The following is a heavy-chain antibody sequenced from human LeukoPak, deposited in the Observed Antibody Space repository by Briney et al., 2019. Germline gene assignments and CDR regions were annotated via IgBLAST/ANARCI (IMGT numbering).Heavy chain of an antibody. D-gene: IGHD5-12*01. Sequence: GGSLRLSCAASGFTFSSYEMNWVRQAPGKGLEWVANIKEDGGEKYYVDSVKGRFTISRDNTKNSLYLQMNSLRVEDTAVYYCARTTEGGYSGYFYYYYMDVWGKGTTVTISS. CDR3: ARTTEGGYSGYFYYYYMDV. J-gene: IGHJ6*03. CDR2: IKEDGGEK. CDR1: GFTFSSYE. V-gene: IGHV3-7*03.